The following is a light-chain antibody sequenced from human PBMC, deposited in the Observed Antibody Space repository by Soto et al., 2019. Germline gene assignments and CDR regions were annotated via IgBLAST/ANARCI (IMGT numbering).Light chain of an antibody. Sequence: DIQMTQSPSSVSASVGDRVTITCRASQGIASWLAWYQQKSGEAPNLLIYAASNLQSGVPSRFSGSCSGTDFSLTISSLQPEDSATYYCQQANSFPFTFGPGTKVDIK. CDR3: QQANSFPFT. J-gene: IGKJ3*01. CDR1: QGIASW. CDR2: AAS. V-gene: IGKV1-12*01.